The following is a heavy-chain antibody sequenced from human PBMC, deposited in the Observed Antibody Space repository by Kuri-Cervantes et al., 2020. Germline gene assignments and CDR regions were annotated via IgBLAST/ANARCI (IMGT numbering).Heavy chain of an antibody. CDR3: AREGGYDSFDY. J-gene: IGHJ4*02. V-gene: IGHV3-30*01. Sequence: GGSLRLSCAASGFTFSGSAMHWVRQAPGKGLEWVAVISYDGSNKYYADSVKGRFTISRDNSKNTLYLQMNSLRAEDTAVYYCAREGGYDSFDYWGQGTLVTVSS. CDR1: GFTFSGSA. D-gene: IGHD5-12*01. CDR2: ISYDGSNK.